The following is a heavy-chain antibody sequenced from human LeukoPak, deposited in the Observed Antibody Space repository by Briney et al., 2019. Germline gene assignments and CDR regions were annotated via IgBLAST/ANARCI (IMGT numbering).Heavy chain of an antibody. CDR1: GFTFSSYG. V-gene: IGHV3-30*18. J-gene: IGHJ3*02. D-gene: IGHD3-10*01. CDR2: ISYDGSNK. Sequence: PARSLRLSCAASGFTFSSYGMHWVRQAPGKGLEWVAVISYDGSNKYYADSVKGRFTISRDNSKNTLYLQMNSLRAEDTAVYYCAKDRPYYSDNSDAFDIWGQGRMVTVSS. CDR3: AKDRPYYSDNSDAFDI.